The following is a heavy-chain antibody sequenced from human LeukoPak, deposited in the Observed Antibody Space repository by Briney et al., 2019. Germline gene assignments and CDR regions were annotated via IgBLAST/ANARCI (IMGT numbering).Heavy chain of an antibody. V-gene: IGHV4-4*07. D-gene: IGHD1-1*01. J-gene: IGHJ6*03. CDR2: IYPTGST. Sequence: PSETLSLTCTVSGDSIGYYFWSWIRQPAGKGLEWIGRIYPTGSTNYSPSLKSRVTISLDNSKNQYFLNLTSVTATDTAVYYCARGTTGTTGYNYYMDVWGKGTTVIVSS. CDR3: ARGTTGTTGYNYYMDV. CDR1: GDSIGYYF.